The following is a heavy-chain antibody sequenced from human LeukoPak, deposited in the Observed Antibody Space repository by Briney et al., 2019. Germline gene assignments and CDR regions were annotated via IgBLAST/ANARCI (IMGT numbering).Heavy chain of an antibody. J-gene: IGHJ3*02. V-gene: IGHV3-23*01. D-gene: IGHD6-19*01. Sequence: GGSLRLSCAASGFTFSSYAMSWVRQAPGKGLEWVSVISGRGLSTNYADSVKGRFTISRDNSKNTLYLQMNSLRAEDTAVYYCARAAAVADAFDIWGQGTMVTVSS. CDR1: GFTFSSYA. CDR3: ARAAAVADAFDI. CDR2: ISGRGLST.